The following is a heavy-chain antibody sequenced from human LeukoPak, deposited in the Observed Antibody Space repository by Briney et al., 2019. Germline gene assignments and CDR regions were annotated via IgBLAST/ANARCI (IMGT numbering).Heavy chain of an antibody. CDR3: PRGLNYYNNSGFYGEY. D-gene: IGHD3-22*01. J-gene: IGHJ4*02. Sequence: GGLLRRSCAASGTELRSLWMRWDRQAPGKGLDPLANIKQAGSQSTHVDSVKGLLPLSRENAEQPLYLQLHSLRAAYTDEYYRPRGLNYYNNSGFYGEYWGQGSLVTVAS. V-gene: IGHV3-7*04. CDR2: IKQAGSQS. CDR1: GTELRSLW.